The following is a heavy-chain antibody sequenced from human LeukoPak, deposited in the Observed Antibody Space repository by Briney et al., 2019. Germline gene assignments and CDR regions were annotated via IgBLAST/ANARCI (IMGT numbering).Heavy chain of an antibody. V-gene: IGHV1-2*02. CDR3: ARGTGEGYSYGRYYFDY. CDR2: INPNSGGT. Sequence: ASVKVSCKASGHTFTGYYMHWVRQAPGQGLEWMGWINPNSGGTNYAQKFQGRVTMTRDTSMSTAYMELSRLRSDDTAVYYCARGTGEGYSYGRYYFDYWGQGTLVTVSS. CDR1: GHTFTGYY. J-gene: IGHJ4*02. D-gene: IGHD5-18*01.